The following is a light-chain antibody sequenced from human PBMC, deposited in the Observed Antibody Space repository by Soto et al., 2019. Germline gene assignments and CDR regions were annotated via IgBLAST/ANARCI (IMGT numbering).Light chain of an antibody. J-gene: IGKJ1*01. CDR2: WAS. Sequence: DIVMTQSPDSLALSLGERATITCKSSQSLLFASNNQNYVAWYQQKPGQPPKLLIYWASTRESGVPDRFSGSGSGTNFTLTISSLQAEDVAVYYCQQYHSTPPQWTFGQGTKVDIK. V-gene: IGKV4-1*01. CDR3: QQYHSTPPQWT. CDR1: QSLLFASNNQNY.